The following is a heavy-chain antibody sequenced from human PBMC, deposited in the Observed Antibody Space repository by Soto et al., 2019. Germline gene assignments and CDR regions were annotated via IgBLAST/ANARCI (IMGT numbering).Heavy chain of an antibody. V-gene: IGHV3-74*01. J-gene: IGHJ4*02. CDR1: GLTFSIYW. CDR3: ALGGAYGDYRSDY. CDR2: SNAGGNYT. Sequence: EVQLVESGGGLVQPGGSLRLSCAASGLTFSIYWMHWVRQVPGKGLVWVARSNAGGNYTSNADFVKGRFTVSRDNAKNTLYLQMDRLSPEDTAVYFCALGGAYGDYRSDYWGQGALGTVSS. D-gene: IGHD4-17*01.